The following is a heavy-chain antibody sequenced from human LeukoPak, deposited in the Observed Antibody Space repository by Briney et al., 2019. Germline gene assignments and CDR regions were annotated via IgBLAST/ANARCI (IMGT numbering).Heavy chain of an antibody. Sequence: GGSLRLSCAASGFTFSSYWMSWVRQAPGKGLEWVANIKQDGSEKYYVDSVKGRFTISRDSAKNSLYLQMNSLRAEDTAVYYCARVSIAAGRTGLDYWGQGTLVTVSS. J-gene: IGHJ4*02. CDR2: IKQDGSEK. D-gene: IGHD6-6*01. CDR3: ARVSIAAGRTGLDY. V-gene: IGHV3-7*01. CDR1: GFTFSSYW.